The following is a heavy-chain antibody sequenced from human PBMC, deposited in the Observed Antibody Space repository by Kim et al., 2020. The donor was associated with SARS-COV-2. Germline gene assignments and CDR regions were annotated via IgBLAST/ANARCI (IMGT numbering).Heavy chain of an antibody. J-gene: IGHJ3*02. Sequence: ASVKVSCKASGYTFTSYDINWVRQATGQGLEWMGWMNPNSGNTGYAQKFQGRVTMTRNTSISTAYMELSSLRSEDTAVYYCARGNSGYDGDAFDIWGQGTMVTVSS. CDR2: MNPNSGNT. D-gene: IGHD5-12*01. CDR3: ARGNSGYDGDAFDI. CDR1: GYTFTSYD. V-gene: IGHV1-8*01.